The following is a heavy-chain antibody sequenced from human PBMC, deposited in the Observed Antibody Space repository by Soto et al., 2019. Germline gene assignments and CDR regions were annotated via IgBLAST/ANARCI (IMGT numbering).Heavy chain of an antibody. CDR1: GFSLSTSGMC. D-gene: IGHD6-13*01. J-gene: IGHJ3*02. Sequence: SGPTLVNPTQTLTLTCTFSGFSLSTSGMCVSWIRQPPGKALEWLARIDWDDDKYYSTSLKTRLTISKDTSKNQVVLTMTNMDPVDTATYYCARILTPSSSWPKHDAFDICGQGTMVTVSS. CDR3: ARILTPSSSWPKHDAFDI. V-gene: IGHV2-70*11. CDR2: IDWDDDK.